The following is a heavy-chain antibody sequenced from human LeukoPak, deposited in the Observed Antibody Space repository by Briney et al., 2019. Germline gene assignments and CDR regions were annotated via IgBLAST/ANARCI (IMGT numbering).Heavy chain of an antibody. CDR2: IYSGGST. D-gene: IGHD2-15*01. CDR1: GFTVSSNY. J-gene: IGHJ4*02. CDR3: ARGPPLVAATLYPYYFDY. Sequence: PGGSLRLSCASSGFTVSSNYMSWVRQAPGKGLEWVSVIYSGGSTYYADSVKGRFTISRDNSKNTLYLQMNSLRAEDTAVYYCARGPPLVAATLYPYYFDYWGQGTLVTVSS. V-gene: IGHV3-53*01.